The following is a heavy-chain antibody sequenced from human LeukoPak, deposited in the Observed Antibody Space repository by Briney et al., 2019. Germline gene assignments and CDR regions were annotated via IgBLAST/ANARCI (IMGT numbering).Heavy chain of an antibody. D-gene: IGHD6-13*01. Sequence: SETLSLTYTVSGGSISSYYWSWIRQPPGKGLEWIGYIYYSGSTNYNPSLKSRVTISVDTSKNQFSLKLSSATAADTAVYYCARQGIAAAGTDYWGQGTLVTVSS. V-gene: IGHV4-59*01. J-gene: IGHJ4*02. CDR1: GGSISSYY. CDR2: IYYSGST. CDR3: ARQGIAAAGTDY.